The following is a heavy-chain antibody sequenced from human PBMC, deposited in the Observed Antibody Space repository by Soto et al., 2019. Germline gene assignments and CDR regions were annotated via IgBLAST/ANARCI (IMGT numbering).Heavy chain of an antibody. CDR2: IKNSGSP. D-gene: IGHD6-13*01. V-gene: IGHV4-30-4*01. Sequence: QVQLQESGPGLVKPSQTLSLTCTVSGGSISSGDHYWSWIRQPPGKGPEWIGHIKNSGSPYYNPSLQSRVTVSADTSRDQFSLKLSSVTAADTAVYYCARDSHSQQPNHRWGGGYMDVWGKGTTVTVSS. J-gene: IGHJ6*03. CDR3: ARDSHSQQPNHRWGGGYMDV. CDR1: GGSISSGDHY.